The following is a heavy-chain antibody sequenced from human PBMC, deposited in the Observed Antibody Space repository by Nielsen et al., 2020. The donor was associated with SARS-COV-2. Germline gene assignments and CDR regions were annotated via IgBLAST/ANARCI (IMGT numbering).Heavy chain of an antibody. J-gene: IGHJ6*03. Sequence: GSLRLSYAVSGDSVSSHDWWTWVRQSPGKGLEWIGEVSHSGSTKYNPSLKSRVTLSMDKSKNQFSLRLTSVSAADTAVYFCARGDLVVVPSPLLGLGPIFYYFYLDVWGKGTTVTVSS. CDR2: VSHSGST. CDR1: GDSVSSHDW. CDR3: ARGDLVVVPSPLLGLGPIFYYFYLDV. D-gene: IGHD2-2*01. V-gene: IGHV4-4*01.